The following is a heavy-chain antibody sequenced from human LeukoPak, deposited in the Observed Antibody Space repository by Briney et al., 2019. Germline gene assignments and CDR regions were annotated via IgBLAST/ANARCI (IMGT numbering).Heavy chain of an antibody. CDR3: ARRGSGPDY. CDR2: INSDGSTT. D-gene: IGHD3-10*01. J-gene: IGHJ4*02. CDR1: GLTFSSYW. Sequence: GGSLRLSCAASGLTFSSYWMHWVRQAPGKGLVWVSRINSDGSTTTYADSVKGRFTISRDNAKNSLYLQMNSLRAEDTAVYYCARRGSGPDYWGQGTLVTVSS. V-gene: IGHV3-74*01.